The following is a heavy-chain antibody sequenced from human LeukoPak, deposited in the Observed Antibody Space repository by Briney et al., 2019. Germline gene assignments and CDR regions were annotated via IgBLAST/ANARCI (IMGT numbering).Heavy chain of an antibody. CDR2: IYYSGST. Sequence: SETLSLTCAVYGGSFSGYYWSWIRQPPGKGLEWIGYIYYSGSTNYNPSLKSRVTISVDTSKNQFSLKLSSVTAADTAVYYCARDGGSYFDYWGQGTLVTVSS. CDR1: GGSFSGYY. CDR3: ARDGGSYFDY. V-gene: IGHV4-59*01. D-gene: IGHD1-26*01. J-gene: IGHJ4*02.